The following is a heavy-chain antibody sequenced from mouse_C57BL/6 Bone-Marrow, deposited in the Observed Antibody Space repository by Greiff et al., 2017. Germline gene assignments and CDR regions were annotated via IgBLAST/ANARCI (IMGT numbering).Heavy chain of an antibody. CDR1: GYTFTSYW. V-gene: IGHV1-50*01. J-gene: IGHJ3*01. D-gene: IGHD2-5*01. CDR2: IDPSDSYT. Sequence: QVQLQQPGAELVKPGASVKLSCKASGYTFTSYWMQWVKQRPGPGLEWIGEIDPSDSYTNYNQKFKGKATLTVDTSSSTAYMQLSSLTSEDSAVYYCARWGPYSNYVFAYWGQGTLVTVSA. CDR3: ARWGPYSNYVFAY.